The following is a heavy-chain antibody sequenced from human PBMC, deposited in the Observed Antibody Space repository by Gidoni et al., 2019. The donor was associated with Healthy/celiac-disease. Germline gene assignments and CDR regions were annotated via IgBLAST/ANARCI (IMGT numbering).Heavy chain of an antibody. V-gene: IGHV4-34*01. Sequence: QVQLQQWGAGLLKPSETLSLTCAVYGGSFSCYYWSWIRQPPGQGLEWIGEINHRGSTNYNPSLKSRVTISVDTSKNQFSRKRSAVTAADTAVYYCARAYGDYFHYYMDVWGKGTTVTVSS. CDR2: INHRGST. CDR3: ARAYGDYFHYYMDV. CDR1: GGSFSCYY. D-gene: IGHD4-17*01. J-gene: IGHJ6*03.